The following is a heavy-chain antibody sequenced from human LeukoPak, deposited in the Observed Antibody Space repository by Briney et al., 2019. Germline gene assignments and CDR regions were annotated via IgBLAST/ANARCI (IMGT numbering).Heavy chain of an antibody. CDR2: INHSGST. Sequence: SETLSLTCTVSVDSISSSSYYWGWVRQPPGKGLEWIGEINHSGSTNYNPSLKSRVTISVDTSKNQFSLKLSSVTAADTAVYYCARESYYGSGSYYPNWFDPWGQGTLVTVSS. CDR3: ARESYYGSGSYYPNWFDP. V-gene: IGHV4-39*07. CDR1: VDSISSSSYY. J-gene: IGHJ5*02. D-gene: IGHD3-10*01.